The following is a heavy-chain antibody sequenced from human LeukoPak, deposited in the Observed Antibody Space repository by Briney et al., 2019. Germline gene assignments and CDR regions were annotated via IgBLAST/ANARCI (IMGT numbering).Heavy chain of an antibody. CDR3: ARTYYDILTGYYEDDY. Sequence: GASVKVSCKASGYTFTSYDINWVRQATGQGLEWMGWMNPNSGNTGYAQKFQGRVTITRNTSISTAYMELSSLRSEDTAVYYCARTYYDILTGYYEDDYWGQGTLVTVSS. CDR1: GYTFTSYD. V-gene: IGHV1-8*03. J-gene: IGHJ4*02. CDR2: MNPNSGNT. D-gene: IGHD3-9*01.